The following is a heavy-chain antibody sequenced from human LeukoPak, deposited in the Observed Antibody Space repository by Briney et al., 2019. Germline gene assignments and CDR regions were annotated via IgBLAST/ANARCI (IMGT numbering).Heavy chain of an antibody. J-gene: IGHJ4*02. V-gene: IGHV1-3*01. CDR3: ASGRSGDFWSGPGSIDY. CDR1: GYTFTSYD. CDR2: INAGNGNT. Sequence: ASVKVSCKASGYTFTSYDINWVRQATGQGLEWMGWINAGNGNTKYSQKFQGRVTITRDTSASTAYMELSSLRSEDTAVYYCASGRSGDFWSGPGSIDYWGQGTLVTVSS. D-gene: IGHD3-3*01.